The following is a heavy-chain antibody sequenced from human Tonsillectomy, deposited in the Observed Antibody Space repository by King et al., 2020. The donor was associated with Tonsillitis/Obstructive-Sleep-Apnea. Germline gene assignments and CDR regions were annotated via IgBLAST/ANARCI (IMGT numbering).Heavy chain of an antibody. CDR3: AIGEDVYGEQRFFYYGIAV. Sequence: VQLVESGGGVVQPGRSLRLSCAASGFTFSSYAMHWVRQAPGKGLEWVAVISSDGSNKYYADSVKGRFTISRDNSKNTMYLQMNSLRAEHTGVYYCAIGEDVYGEQRFFYYGIAVWRQGTALTVSS. J-gene: IGHJ6*02. CDR2: ISSDGSNK. CDR1: GFTFSSYA. V-gene: IGHV3-30*04. D-gene: IGHD4-17*01.